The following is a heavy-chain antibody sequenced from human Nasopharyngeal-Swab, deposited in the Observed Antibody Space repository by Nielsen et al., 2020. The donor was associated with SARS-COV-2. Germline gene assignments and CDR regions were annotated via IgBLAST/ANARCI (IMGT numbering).Heavy chain of an antibody. CDR3: ARDLRGYDNSAYQGLGY. V-gene: IGHV3-33*01. D-gene: IGHD3-22*01. Sequence: GESLKISCVASGFIFSSYGMHWVRQAPGKRLEWVAVIWYDGYSADSVKGRFTISRDNSKNTLSLQMNSLRAEDTAVYFCARDLRGYDNSAYQGLGYWGQGTLVTVSS. J-gene: IGHJ4*02. CDR1: GFIFSSYG. CDR2: IWYDG.